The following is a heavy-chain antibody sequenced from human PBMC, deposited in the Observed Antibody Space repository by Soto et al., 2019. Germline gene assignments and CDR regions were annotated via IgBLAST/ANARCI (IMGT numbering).Heavy chain of an antibody. J-gene: IGHJ4*02. Sequence: EVQLVESGGGLVQPGGSLRLSCAAYGFTFSSYWMHWVRQVRRKGLVWVSNIDSDGNYTTYADSVKGRFTISRDNAQNTVYLQMNSLRAEDTAVYYCVRDDVGVGIDYWGLGTLVTVSS. CDR2: IDSDGNYT. V-gene: IGHV3-74*03. CDR1: GFTFSSYW. D-gene: IGHD1-26*01. CDR3: VRDDVGVGIDY.